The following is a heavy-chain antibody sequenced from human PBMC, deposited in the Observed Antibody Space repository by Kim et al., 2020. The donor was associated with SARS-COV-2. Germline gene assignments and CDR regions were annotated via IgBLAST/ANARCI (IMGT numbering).Heavy chain of an antibody. V-gene: IGHV3-74*01. J-gene: IGHJ4*02. CDR2: IDNDGSTT. D-gene: IGHD1-1*01. Sequence: GGSLRLSCVASGFTLRSYWMHWVRQAPGKGLVWVSRIDNDGSTTFYADSVKGRFTISRDNAKNTLYLQMNSLRAEDTAVYYCARDSDVLGTTADYWGQGTLVTVSS. CDR1: GFTLRSYW. CDR3: ARDSDVLGTTADY.